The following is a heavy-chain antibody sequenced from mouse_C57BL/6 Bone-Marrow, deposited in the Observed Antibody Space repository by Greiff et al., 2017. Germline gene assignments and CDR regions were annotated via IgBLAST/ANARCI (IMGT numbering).Heavy chain of an antibody. CDR3: ARWGSVYGYFDV. CDR2: INPSSGYT. V-gene: IGHV1-4*01. J-gene: IGHJ1*03. CDR1: GYTFTSYT. Sequence: VQLQQSGAELARPGASVKMSCKASGYTFTSYTMHWVKQRPGQGLEWIGYINPSSGYTKYNQKFKDKATLTADKSSSTAYMQLSSLTSEDSAVYYCARWGSVYGYFDVGGTGTTVTVSA.